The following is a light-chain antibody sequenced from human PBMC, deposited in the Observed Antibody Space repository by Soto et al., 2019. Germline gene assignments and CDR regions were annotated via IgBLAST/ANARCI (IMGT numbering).Light chain of an antibody. CDR3: QQYGHWPPYT. Sequence: EIVMTQSPATLSVSPGERVTLSCRASQSVSRKLAWYQQKPGQAPRLLIYGTTTRATGIPARFSGSGSGTEFTLTISSLQSVDFGIYYCQQYGHWPPYTFGQGTTLETK. V-gene: IGKV3-15*01. CDR1: QSVSRK. CDR2: GTT. J-gene: IGKJ2*01.